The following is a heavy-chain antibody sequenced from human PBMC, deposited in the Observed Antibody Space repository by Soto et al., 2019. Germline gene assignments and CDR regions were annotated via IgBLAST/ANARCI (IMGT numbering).Heavy chain of an antibody. Sequence: SETLSLTCAVFGGSFSEYHWSWIRQPPGKGLEWIGEINHSGSTNYNPSLKSRVTIFVDTAKNQFSLRLTSVTAADTAVYYCAKDGYSITRNKPLDYWGQGTLVTVSS. J-gene: IGHJ4*02. V-gene: IGHV4-34*01. D-gene: IGHD2-2*01. CDR2: INHSGST. CDR3: AKDGYSITRNKPLDY. CDR1: GGSFSEYH.